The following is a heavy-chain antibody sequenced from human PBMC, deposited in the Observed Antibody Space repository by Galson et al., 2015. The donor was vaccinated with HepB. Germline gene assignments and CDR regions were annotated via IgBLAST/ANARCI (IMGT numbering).Heavy chain of an antibody. Sequence: SLRLSCAASGFNFKSYAMSWVRQAPGKGLEWVSGVSGSGGTTYFADSVKGRFTISRDNSKNTLYLQMSSLRAEDTAVYYCAKGADYSYDRRGYFDNWGQGTLVAVSS. J-gene: IGHJ4*02. CDR2: VSGSGGTT. CDR3: AKGADYSYDRRGYFDN. V-gene: IGHV3-23*01. D-gene: IGHD3-22*01. CDR1: GFNFKSYA.